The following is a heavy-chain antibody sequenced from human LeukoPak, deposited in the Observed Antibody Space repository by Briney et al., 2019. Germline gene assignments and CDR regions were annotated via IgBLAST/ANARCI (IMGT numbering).Heavy chain of an antibody. J-gene: IGHJ6*03. CDR3: TRQADWGGRNRYYMDV. CDR2: IRSKANSYAT. Sequence: PGGSLKLSCAASGFTFSGSAMHWVRQASGKGLEWVGRIRSKANSYATAYAASVKGRFTISRDDSKNTAYLQMNSLKTEDTAVYYCTRQADWGGRNRYYMDVWGKGTTVTVSS. D-gene: IGHD1-14*01. V-gene: IGHV3-73*01. CDR1: GFTFSGSA.